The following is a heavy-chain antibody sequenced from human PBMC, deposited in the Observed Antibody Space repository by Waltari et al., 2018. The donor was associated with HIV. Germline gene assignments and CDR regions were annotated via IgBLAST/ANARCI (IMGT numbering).Heavy chain of an antibody. J-gene: IGHJ6*02. D-gene: IGHD2-15*01. CDR2: INPRGGST. V-gene: IGHV1-46*01. CDR1: GYTFTRYY. Sequence: QVQLVQSGAEVKKPGASVKVSCKASGYTFTRYYIHWVRQAPGQGLEWMGIINPRGGSTNYAQNCQGRITMTRDTSTSTVYMELSSLRSEDTAVYYCASPLDNDQVSVVAYYYGMDVWGQGTTVTVSS. CDR3: ASPLDNDQVSVVAYYYGMDV.